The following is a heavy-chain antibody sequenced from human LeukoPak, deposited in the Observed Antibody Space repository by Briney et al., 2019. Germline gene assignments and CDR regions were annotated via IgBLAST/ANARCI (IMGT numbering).Heavy chain of an antibody. V-gene: IGHV1-46*01. J-gene: IGHJ5*02. CDR2: INPSGTGT. D-gene: IGHD6-13*01. CDR3: AKDVTLGSWYGWFDP. CDR1: GYTITNNY. Sequence: ASVKVSCKASGYTITNNYMHWVRQAPGQGLEWMGVINPSGTGTSYAQKFQGRITMSRDMSTSTVYMELSSLRFEDTAVYYCAKDVTLGSWYGWFDPWGQGTLVIVSS.